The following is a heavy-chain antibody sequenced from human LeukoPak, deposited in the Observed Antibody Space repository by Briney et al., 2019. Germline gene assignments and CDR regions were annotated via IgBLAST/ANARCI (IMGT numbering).Heavy chain of an antibody. D-gene: IGHD1-20*01. CDR1: GYTFTGYY. J-gene: IGHJ6*02. CDR3: AREAYNWNYYYYGMDV. CDR2: INPNSGGT. V-gene: IGHV1-2*02. Sequence: ASVKVSCKASGYTFTGYYMHWVRQAPGQGLEWMGWINPNSGGTNYAQKFQGRVTMTRDTSISTAYMELSRLRSDDTAVYYCAREAYNWNYYYYGMDVWGRGTTVTVSS.